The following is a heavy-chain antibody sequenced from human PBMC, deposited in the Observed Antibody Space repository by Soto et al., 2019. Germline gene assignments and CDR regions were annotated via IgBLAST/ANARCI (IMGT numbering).Heavy chain of an antibody. CDR2: IYYTGRT. CDR1: GGSLKSGGYY. J-gene: IGHJ5*02. V-gene: IGHV4-31*02. D-gene: IGHD2-2*01. CDR3: SREVTSNLNCFDL. Sequence: QVQLQESGPGLVKPSQTLSLTCTVSGGSLKSGGYYWSWIRQHPGRGLEWIGYIYYTGRTYYNPSLECRVTFSVDTSKNQFSLKLSSVTAADTSVYYCSREVTSNLNCFDLWGHGTLVTVAS.